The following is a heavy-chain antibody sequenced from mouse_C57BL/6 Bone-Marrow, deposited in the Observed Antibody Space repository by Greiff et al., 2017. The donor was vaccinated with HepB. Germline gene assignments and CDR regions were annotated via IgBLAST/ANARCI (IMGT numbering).Heavy chain of an antibody. CDR1: GYTFTSYW. CDR3: ARSSRVAGSSPFDY. V-gene: IGHV1-55*01. Sequence: QVQLQQSGAELVKPGASVKMSCKASGYTFTSYWITWVKQRPGQGLEWIGDIYPGSGSTNYNEKFKSKATLTVDTSSSTAYMQLSSLTSEDSAVYYCARSSRVAGSSPFDYWGQGTTLTVSS. J-gene: IGHJ2*01. D-gene: IGHD1-1*01. CDR2: IYPGSGST.